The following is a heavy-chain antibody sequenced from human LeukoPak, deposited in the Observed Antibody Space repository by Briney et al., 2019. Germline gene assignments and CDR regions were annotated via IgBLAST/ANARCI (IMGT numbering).Heavy chain of an antibody. J-gene: IGHJ4*02. CDR3: ARGARMTTVSAADY. V-gene: IGHV1-18*01. CDR2: ISSYDGHT. CDR1: GYTLTSYG. D-gene: IGHD4-17*01. Sequence: ASVNLSCKASGYTLTSYGISWVRQAPGQGLEWVGSISSYDGHTNYAQTLPGRVTMTTDTSTSTAYMELRSVRSDDAAVYYCARGARMTTVSAADYWGQRTLVTVSS.